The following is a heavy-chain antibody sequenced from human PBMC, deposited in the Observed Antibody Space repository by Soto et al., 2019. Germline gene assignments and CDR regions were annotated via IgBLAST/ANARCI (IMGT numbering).Heavy chain of an antibody. Sequence: GASVKVSCKASGYTFTSYYMHWVRQAPGQGLEWMGIINPSGGSTSYAQKFQGRVTMTRDTSTSTVYMELSSLRSEDTAVYYCAREGAVLTYWFDPWGQGTLVTVS. CDR3: AREGAVLTYWFDP. CDR1: GYTFTSYY. J-gene: IGHJ5*02. CDR2: INPSGGST. D-gene: IGHD3-10*01. V-gene: IGHV1-46*01.